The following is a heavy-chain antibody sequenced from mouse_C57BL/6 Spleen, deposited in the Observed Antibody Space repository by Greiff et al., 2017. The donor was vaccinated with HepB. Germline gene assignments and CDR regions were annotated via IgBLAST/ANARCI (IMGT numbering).Heavy chain of an antibody. D-gene: IGHD2-5*01. CDR3: ARSHYSNSPWFAY. CDR1: GYTFTSYW. CDR2: IDPSDSYT. J-gene: IGHJ3*01. Sequence: QVQLKQPGAELVRPGTSVKLSCKASGYTFTSYWMHWVKQRPGQGLEWIGVIDPSDSYTNYNQKFKGKATLTVDTSSSTAYMQLSSLTSEDSAVYYCARSHYSNSPWFAYWGQGTLVTVSA. V-gene: IGHV1-59*01.